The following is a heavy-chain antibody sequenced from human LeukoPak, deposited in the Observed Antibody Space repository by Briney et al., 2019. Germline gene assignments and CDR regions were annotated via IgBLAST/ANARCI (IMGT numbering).Heavy chain of an antibody. CDR2: IYYSGST. CDR1: GGSISSYY. J-gene: IGHJ4*02. V-gene: IGHV4-59*01. CDR3: ARMGVHYAAGY. D-gene: IGHD3-16*01. Sequence: SETLSLTCTVSGGSISSYYWSWIRQPPGKGLEWIGYIYYSGSTNYNPSLKSRVTISVDTSKNQFSLKLSSVTAADTAVYYCARMGVHYAAGYWGQGTLVTVSS.